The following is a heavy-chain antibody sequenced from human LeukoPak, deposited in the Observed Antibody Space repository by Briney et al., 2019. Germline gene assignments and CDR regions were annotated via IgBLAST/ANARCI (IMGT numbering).Heavy chain of an antibody. J-gene: IGHJ6*03. D-gene: IGHD1-26*01. CDR3: ARDPYSGNYGNYYYYMDV. Sequence: GGSLRLSCATSGFTFNNYNMNWVRQAPGRALEWVSSITSSGTYIFYADSVKGRFTISRDNAKNSLYLQMNSLGPEDTAVYYCARDPYSGNYGNYYYYMDVWGKGTTVTISS. CDR2: ITSSGTYI. CDR1: GFTFNNYN. V-gene: IGHV3-21*01.